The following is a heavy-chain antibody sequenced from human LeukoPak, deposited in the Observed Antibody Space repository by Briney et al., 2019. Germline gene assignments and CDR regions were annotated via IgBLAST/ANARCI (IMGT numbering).Heavy chain of an antibody. V-gene: IGHV1-2*02. CDR3: ARVQRPILKYSGYSIDY. CDR2: INPSSGGT. J-gene: IGHJ4*02. CDR1: GYTFTGYY. Sequence: ASVKVSCKASGYTFTGYYMHWVRQAPGQGLEWMGWINPSSGGTNYAQKFQGRVTMTRDTSISTAYMELSRLRSDDTAVYYCARVQRPILKYSGYSIDYWGQGTLVTVSS. D-gene: IGHD5-12*01.